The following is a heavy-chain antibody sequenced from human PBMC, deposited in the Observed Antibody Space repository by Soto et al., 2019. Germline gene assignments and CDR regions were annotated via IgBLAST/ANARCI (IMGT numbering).Heavy chain of an antibody. V-gene: IGHV1-69*13. CDR1: GGTFRNHV. CDR3: AADLEFRGGNNSHLDY. Sequence: SVKVSCKASGGTFRNHVFNCVRQAPGQGLEWMGGIIPIIGTPNYAQKFQGRVTITADASTSTVYLEVSSLRSQDTAVYYCAADLEFRGGNNSHLDYWGQGTLVTVSS. J-gene: IGHJ4*02. CDR2: IIPIIGTP. D-gene: IGHD5-12*01.